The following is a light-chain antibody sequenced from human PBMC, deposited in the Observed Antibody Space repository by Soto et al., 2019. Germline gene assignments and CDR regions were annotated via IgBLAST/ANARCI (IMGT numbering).Light chain of an antibody. Sequence: DIVLTQSPGTLSLSPGERATLSCRASQSVGSNYLAWYQQKPGQAPRLLIYGASSRATGIADRFSGSGSGTDFTLTISRLEPEDFALYYCQQYGYSPITFGQGTRLEIK. CDR1: QSVGSNY. V-gene: IGKV3-20*01. CDR2: GAS. CDR3: QQYGYSPIT. J-gene: IGKJ5*01.